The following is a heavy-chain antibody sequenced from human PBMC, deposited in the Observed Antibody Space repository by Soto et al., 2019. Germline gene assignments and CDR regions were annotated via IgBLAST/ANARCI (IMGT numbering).Heavy chain of an antibody. CDR1: GFTFSSYA. D-gene: IGHD6-19*01. CDR2: ISYDGSNK. V-gene: IGHV3-30-3*01. J-gene: IGHJ5*02. Sequence: QVQLVESGGGVVQPGRSPRLSCAASGFTFSSYAMHWVRQAPGKGLEWVAVISYDGSNKYYADSVKGRFTISRDNSKNPLYLQMTGMRAEDTAVYYCACIAVAGTGWFDPWGQGTLVTVSS. CDR3: ACIAVAGTGWFDP.